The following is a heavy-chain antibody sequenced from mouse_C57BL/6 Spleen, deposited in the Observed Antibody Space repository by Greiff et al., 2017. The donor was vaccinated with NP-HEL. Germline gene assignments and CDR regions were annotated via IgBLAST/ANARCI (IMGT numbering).Heavy chain of an antibody. D-gene: IGHD2-4*01. V-gene: IGHV5-6*01. CDR1: GFTFSSYG. Sequence: EVQLVESGGDLVKPGGSLKLSCAASGFTFSSYGMSWVRQTPDKRLEWVATISSGGSYTYYPDSVKGRFTISRDNAKNTLYLQMSSLKSEDTAMYYCARYDDYDGGGYFDVWGTGTTVTVSS. J-gene: IGHJ1*03. CDR2: ISSGGSYT. CDR3: ARYDDYDGGGYFDV.